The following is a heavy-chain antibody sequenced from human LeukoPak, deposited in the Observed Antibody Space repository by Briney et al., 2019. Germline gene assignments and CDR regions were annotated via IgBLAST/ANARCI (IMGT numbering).Heavy chain of an antibody. CDR2: ISYDGSNK. Sequence: GGSLRLSCAASEFTFSSYGMHWVRQAPGKGLEWVAVISYDGSNKYYADTVKGRFTISRDNSKNTLYLQMNSLRAEDTAVYYRARDLASYGMDVWGHGTTVTVSS. CDR1: EFTFSSYG. CDR3: ARDLASYGMDV. V-gene: IGHV3-30*03. J-gene: IGHJ6*02.